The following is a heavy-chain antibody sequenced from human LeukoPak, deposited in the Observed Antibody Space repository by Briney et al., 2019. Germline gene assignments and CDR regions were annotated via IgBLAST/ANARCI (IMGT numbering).Heavy chain of an antibody. CDR1: GGSISSSSYY. CDR3: ARDLLGEWANWFDP. D-gene: IGHD3-16*01. CDR2: IYYSGST. V-gene: IGHV4-39*07. J-gene: IGHJ5*02. Sequence: SETLSLTCTVSGGSISSSSYYWGWIRQPPGKGLEWIGSIYYSGSTYYNPSLKSRVTISVDTSKNQFSLKLSSVTAADTAVYYCARDLLGEWANWFDPWGQGTLVTVSS.